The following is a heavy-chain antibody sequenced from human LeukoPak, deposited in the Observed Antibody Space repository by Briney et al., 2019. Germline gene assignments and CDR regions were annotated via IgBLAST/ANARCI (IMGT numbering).Heavy chain of an antibody. Sequence: PGGSLRLSCAASGFTFSSYAMSWVRQAPGKGLEWVSAISGSGGSTYYADSVKGRFTISRDNSKNTLYLQMNSLRAEDTAVYYCAKSVTYYFDSSGDPLGDYWGQGTLVTVSS. CDR2: ISGSGGST. J-gene: IGHJ4*02. CDR3: AKSVTYYFDSSGDPLGDY. CDR1: GFTFSSYA. V-gene: IGHV3-23*01. D-gene: IGHD3-22*01.